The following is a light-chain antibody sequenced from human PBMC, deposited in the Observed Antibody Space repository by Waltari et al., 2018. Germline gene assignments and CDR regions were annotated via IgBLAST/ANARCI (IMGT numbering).Light chain of an antibody. Sequence: SSELTQDPAVSVALGQTVRITCQGDSLRSYYASWYQRKPGQAPVLVIYGKNNRPSGIPDRFSGSSSGDTASLTITGAQAEDEADYYCTSRDSSGNLYVFGTGTKVTVL. CDR2: GKN. V-gene: IGLV3-19*01. CDR3: TSRDSSGNLYV. CDR1: SLRSYY. J-gene: IGLJ1*01.